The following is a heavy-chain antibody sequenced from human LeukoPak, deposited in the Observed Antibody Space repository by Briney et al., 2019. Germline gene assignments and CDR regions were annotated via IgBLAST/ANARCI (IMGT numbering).Heavy chain of an antibody. J-gene: IGHJ6*02. V-gene: IGHV3-33*01. Sequence: GGSLRLSCAASGFTFSSYGMHWVRQAPGKGLEWVAVIWYDGSNKYYADSVKGRLTISRDNSKNTLYLQMNSLRAEDTAVYYCARSVGYCSGGSCPDYGDYYYYGMDVWGQGTTVTVSS. CDR2: IWYDGSNK. CDR1: GFTFSSYG. CDR3: ARSVGYCSGGSCPDYGDYYYYGMDV. D-gene: IGHD2-15*01.